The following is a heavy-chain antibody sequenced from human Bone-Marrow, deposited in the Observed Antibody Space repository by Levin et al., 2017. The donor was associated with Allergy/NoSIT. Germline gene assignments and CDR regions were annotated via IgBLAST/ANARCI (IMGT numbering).Heavy chain of an antibody. Sequence: GGSLRLSCKASEYAFTGFYIHWVRQAPGQGLEWMGWINPSSGDTNYAQKFQGRVTMTRDTSVSTGYMELSRLRSDDTAVYYCARPGVGNWNGLRSWGQGTLVTVSS. V-gene: IGHV1-2*02. D-gene: IGHD1-1*01. CDR2: INPSSGDT. J-gene: IGHJ5*02. CDR1: EYAFTGFY. CDR3: ARPGVGNWNGLRS.